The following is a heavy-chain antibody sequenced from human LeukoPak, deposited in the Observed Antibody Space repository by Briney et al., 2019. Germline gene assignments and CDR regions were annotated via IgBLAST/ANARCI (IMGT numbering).Heavy chain of an antibody. CDR2: INHSGST. Sequence: PSETLSLTCAVYGGSFSGYYCSWIRQPPGMGLEWIGEINHSGSTNYNPSLKSRVTISVDRSKNQFSLKLSSVTAADTAVYYCARVAYYGGNSVRRDVWGQGTTVTVSS. J-gene: IGHJ6*02. D-gene: IGHD4-23*01. CDR3: ARVAYYGGNSVRRDV. CDR1: GGSFSGYY. V-gene: IGHV4-34*01.